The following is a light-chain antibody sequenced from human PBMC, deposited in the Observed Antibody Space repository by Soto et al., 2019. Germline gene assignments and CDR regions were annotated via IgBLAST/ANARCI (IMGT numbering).Light chain of an antibody. CDR3: HQYGSPPYT. V-gene: IGKV3-20*01. CDR2: GAS. J-gene: IGKJ2*01. CDR1: QSVSSSY. Sequence: EIVLTQSPGTLSLSPGERATLSCRASQSVSSSYLAWYQQKPGQAPRLLIYGASSRATGITDRFSGSGSGTDFTLTISRLEPEDFAVYYCHQYGSPPYTFGQGTKLEIK.